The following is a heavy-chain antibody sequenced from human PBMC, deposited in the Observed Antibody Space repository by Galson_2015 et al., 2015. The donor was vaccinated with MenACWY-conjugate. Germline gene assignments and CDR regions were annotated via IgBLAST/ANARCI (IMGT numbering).Heavy chain of an antibody. CDR2: INAGNGNT. D-gene: IGHD3-3*01. Sequence: SVKVSCKASGYTFTSYAMHWVRQAPGQRLEWMGWINAGNGNTKYSQKFQGRVTITRDTSASTAYMELSSLRSEGTAVYYCAREEGDFWSGYYPDYWGQGTLVTVSS. V-gene: IGHV1-3*01. CDR3: AREEGDFWSGYYPDY. J-gene: IGHJ4*02. CDR1: GYTFTSYA.